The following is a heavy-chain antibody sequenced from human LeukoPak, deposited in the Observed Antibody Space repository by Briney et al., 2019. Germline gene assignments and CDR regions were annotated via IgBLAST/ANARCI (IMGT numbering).Heavy chain of an antibody. CDR2: IYSSGST. CDR3: ARGKYDTSGYYQQFDF. CDR1: GGSISGYY. V-gene: IGHV4-4*07. J-gene: IGHJ4*02. D-gene: IGHD3-22*01. Sequence: SETLSLTCIVSGGSISGYYWNWIRQSAGKGLEWIGRIYSSGSTNYNPSLESRVTMSVETSKNQLSLKLSSVTAADTAVYYCARGKYDTSGYYQQFDFWGQGTLVTVSS.